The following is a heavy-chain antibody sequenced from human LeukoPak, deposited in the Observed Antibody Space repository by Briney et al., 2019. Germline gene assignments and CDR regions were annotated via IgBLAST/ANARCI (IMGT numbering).Heavy chain of an antibody. V-gene: IGHV4-59*12. CDR2: IYYSGST. Sequence: SETLSLTCTVSGGSISSYYWSWIRQPPGKGLEWIGYIYYSGSTNYNPSLKSRVTISVDTSKNQFSLKLSSVTAADTAVYYCARAISGSGELGLFHYGMDVWGQGTTVTVSS. J-gene: IGHJ6*02. D-gene: IGHD3-10*01. CDR3: ARAISGSGELGLFHYGMDV. CDR1: GGSISSYY.